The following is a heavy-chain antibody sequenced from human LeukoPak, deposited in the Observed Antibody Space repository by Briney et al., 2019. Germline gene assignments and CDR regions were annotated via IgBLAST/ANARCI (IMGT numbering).Heavy chain of an antibody. Sequence: PGGSLRLSCAASGFTFDDYAMHWVRQAPGEGLKWVSGISWNSGSIGYADSVKGRFTMSRDNAKNSLYLQMNSLRAEDMALYYCAKARYCSSTSCYWDYWGQGTLVTVSS. CDR3: AKARYCSSTSCYWDY. CDR1: GFTFDDYA. D-gene: IGHD2-2*01. CDR2: ISWNSGSI. J-gene: IGHJ4*02. V-gene: IGHV3-9*03.